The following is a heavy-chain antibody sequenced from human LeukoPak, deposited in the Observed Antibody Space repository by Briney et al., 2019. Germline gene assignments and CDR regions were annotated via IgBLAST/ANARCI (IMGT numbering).Heavy chain of an antibody. Sequence: SETLSLTCTVSGGSISSGDYYWSWIRQPPGKGLEWIGYIYYSGSTYYNPSLKSRVTISVDTPKNQFSLKLSSVTAADTAVYYCARGFSATTFDYWGQGTLVTVSS. CDR2: IYYSGST. CDR3: ARGFSATTFDY. V-gene: IGHV4-30-4*08. D-gene: IGHD1-14*01. CDR1: GGSISSGDYY. J-gene: IGHJ4*02.